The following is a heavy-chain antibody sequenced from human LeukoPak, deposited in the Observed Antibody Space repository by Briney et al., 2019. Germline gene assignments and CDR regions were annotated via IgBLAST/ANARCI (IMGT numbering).Heavy chain of an antibody. CDR2: IKGDETST. D-gene: IGHD5-18*01. CDR3: AMGYRSAYSWDS. CDR1: GFTFSSYY. Sequence: GGSLRLSCAASGFTFSSYYMFWVRQAPGKGLAWVSTIKGDETSTKYADSVRGRFTVSRDNARNMLYLQLNSLRAEDTAIYYCAMGYRSAYSWDSWGQGTLVTVSS. J-gene: IGHJ4*02. V-gene: IGHV3-74*03.